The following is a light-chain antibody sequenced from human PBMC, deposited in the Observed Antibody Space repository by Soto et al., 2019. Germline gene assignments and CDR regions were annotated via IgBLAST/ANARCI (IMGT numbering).Light chain of an antibody. J-gene: IGKJ3*01. CDR1: QDIRNF. CDR3: QKSSSVPV. Sequence: DIQMTQSPTSLSASVGDRVTITCRASQDIRNFVAWYQQKPGKAPKLLIYAASTLQSGVPSRFSGSGSGTAFTLTINSLQPEDVATYSCQKSSSVPVFGPGTKVEIK. CDR2: AAS. V-gene: IGKV1-27*01.